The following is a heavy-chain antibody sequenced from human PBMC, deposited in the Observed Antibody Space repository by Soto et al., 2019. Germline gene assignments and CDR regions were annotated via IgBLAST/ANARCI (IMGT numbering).Heavy chain of an antibody. Sequence: QVQLVQSGAEVKRPGASVKISCEASGYTFSNHYIHWVRQAPGQGLEWIGIINPSGGTASNAQEFQGRVIMTRDTSASTAYLMRSSLTSGDTAMYYCAREGSYCFDSRNDYWGQGTLVTVSS. J-gene: IGHJ4*02. CDR2: INPSGGTA. CDR3: AREGSYCFDSRNDY. V-gene: IGHV1-46*01. CDR1: GYTFSNHY. D-gene: IGHD3-22*01.